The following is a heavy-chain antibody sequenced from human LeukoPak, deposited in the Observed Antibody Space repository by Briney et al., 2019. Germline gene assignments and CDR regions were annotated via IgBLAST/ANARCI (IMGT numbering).Heavy chain of an antibody. Sequence: ASVKVSCKASGYTFSSYGISWVRQAPGQGLERVGWISAYNGNTNYAQKLQDRVTMTTDTSTSIAYMELRSLRSDDTAVYYCVRDWYYYDSSAYYPDYWGQGTLVTVSS. CDR3: VRDWYYYDSSAYYPDY. V-gene: IGHV1-18*01. D-gene: IGHD3-22*01. CDR2: ISAYNGNT. J-gene: IGHJ4*02. CDR1: GYTFSSYG.